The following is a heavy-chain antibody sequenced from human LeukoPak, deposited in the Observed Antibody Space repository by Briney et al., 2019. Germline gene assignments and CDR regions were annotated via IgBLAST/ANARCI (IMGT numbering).Heavy chain of an antibody. Sequence: GASVKVSCKASGYTFTSYAMNWVRQAPGQGLEWMGWINTNTGNPTYAQGFTGRFVFSLDTSVSTAYLQISSLEAEDTAVYYCARGHVGASSSDAFDIWGQGTMVTVSS. CDR3: ARGHVGASSSDAFDI. J-gene: IGHJ3*02. CDR2: INTNTGNP. CDR1: GYTFTSYA. D-gene: IGHD6-13*01. V-gene: IGHV7-4-1*02.